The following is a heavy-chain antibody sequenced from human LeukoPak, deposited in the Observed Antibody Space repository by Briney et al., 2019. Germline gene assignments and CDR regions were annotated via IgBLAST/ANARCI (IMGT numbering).Heavy chain of an antibody. J-gene: IGHJ5*02. Sequence: ASVKVSCKTSGYTFTDYGITWVRQAPGQGLEWMGWIRNDNGNREYAQKIQGRVSMTRDTSTSTAYMELRGLISDDTAVYYCARVTTVTTSPWSWGPKKIGQEVNWFDPWGQGTLVTVSS. CDR2: IRNDNGNR. D-gene: IGHD4-17*01. CDR3: ARVTTVTTSPWSWGPKKIGQEVNWFDP. V-gene: IGHV1-18*01. CDR1: GYTFTDYG.